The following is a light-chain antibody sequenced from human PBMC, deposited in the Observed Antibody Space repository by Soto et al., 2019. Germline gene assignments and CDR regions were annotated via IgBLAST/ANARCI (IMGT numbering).Light chain of an antibody. J-gene: IGKJ1*01. V-gene: IGKV1-5*01. CDR3: QQYNSYWT. CDR1: QSISSW. Sequence: DIQMTQSPSTLSASVGDRVTITCRASQSISSWLAWYQQKPGKAPNLLIYDASSLESGVPSRFSGSGSGTEFTLTISSLQPDDFATYYCQQYNSYWTFGQGTKVGIK. CDR2: DAS.